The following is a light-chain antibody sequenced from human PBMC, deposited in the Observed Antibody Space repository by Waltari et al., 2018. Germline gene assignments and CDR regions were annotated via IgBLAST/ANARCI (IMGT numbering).Light chain of an antibody. V-gene: IGKV3-15*01. Sequence: EIVLTQSPATLSVSPGERVTLSCRASQSVSSNVACYQQRPGQAPRLLIYGASTGATGIPARFSGSGSGTDFTLTISSLRSEDFAIYYCQHYNNWPPGFTFGPGTKLQIK. CDR1: QSVSSN. J-gene: IGKJ2*01. CDR2: GAS. CDR3: QHYNNWPPGFT.